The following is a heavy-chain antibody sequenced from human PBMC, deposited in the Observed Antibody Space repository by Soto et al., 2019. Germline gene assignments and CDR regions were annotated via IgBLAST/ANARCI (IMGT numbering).Heavy chain of an antibody. CDR2: ISGSGGST. D-gene: IGHD1-7*01. J-gene: IGHJ4*02. Sequence: EVQLLESGGGLVQPGGSLRLSCAASGFTFSSYAMSWVRQAPGKGMEWVSAISGSGGSTYYADSVKGRFTISRDNSKNALYLQMHSLRAEDTAVYYCAKNTEGLELASYFDYWGQGTLVTVSS. CDR3: AKNTEGLELASYFDY. V-gene: IGHV3-23*01. CDR1: GFTFSSYA.